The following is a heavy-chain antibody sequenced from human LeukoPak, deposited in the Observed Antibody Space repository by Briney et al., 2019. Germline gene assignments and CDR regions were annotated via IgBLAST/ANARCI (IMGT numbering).Heavy chain of an antibody. D-gene: IGHD1-14*01. CDR3: ARDLIGTTTLDV. J-gene: IGHJ6*02. CDR2: INHSGST. Sequence: SETLSLTCAVYGGSFSGYYWICIRQPPGKGLEGIGEINHSGSTNHNPSLKSRVTISVDTSKNQFSLKLRSVTAADTAVYYCARDLIGTTTLDVWGQGTTVTVSS. V-gene: IGHV4-34*01. CDR1: GGSFSGYY.